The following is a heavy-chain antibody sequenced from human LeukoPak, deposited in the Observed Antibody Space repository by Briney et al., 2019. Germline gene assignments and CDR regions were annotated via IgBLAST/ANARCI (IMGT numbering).Heavy chain of an antibody. V-gene: IGHV1-69*04. Sequence: SVKVSSKASGGTFSSYAISWVRQAPGQGLEWMGRIIPILGIANYAQKFQGRVTITADKSTSTAYMELSSLRSEDTAVYYCAREVYYDSSGTAFDYWGQGTLVTVSS. CDR3: AREVYYDSSGTAFDY. J-gene: IGHJ4*02. D-gene: IGHD3-22*01. CDR1: GGTFSSYA. CDR2: IIPILGIA.